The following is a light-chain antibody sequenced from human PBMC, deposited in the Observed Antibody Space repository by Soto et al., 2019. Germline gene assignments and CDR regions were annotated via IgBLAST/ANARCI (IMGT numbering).Light chain of an antibody. CDR3: QQYYSTPLT. V-gene: IGKV4-1*01. J-gene: IGKJ1*01. CDR1: QSVLYSSNNKNY. CDR2: WAS. Sequence: DIVMTQSPDSLAVSLGERATINCKSSQSVLYSSNNKNYLVWYQQRPGQPPKMLIYWASTRESGVPDRFSGSGSGTYFTLTISSLQAEDVAVYYCQQYYSTPLTFGQGTKVEIK.